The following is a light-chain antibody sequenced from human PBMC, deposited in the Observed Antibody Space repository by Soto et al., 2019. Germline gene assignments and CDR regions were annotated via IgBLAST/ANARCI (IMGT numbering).Light chain of an antibody. J-gene: IGKJ1*01. CDR3: QQYNNWPPWT. V-gene: IGKV3-15*01. CDR1: QTISNG. Sequence: ELVMTQSPATLSVSPGDKVSLSGTANQTISNGLAWYQQKPGQAPRLLIYGASTRAPGIPARFSGSGSGTEFTLTLSSLQSEDFAVYYCQQYNNWPPWTFGQGTKVDIK. CDR2: GAS.